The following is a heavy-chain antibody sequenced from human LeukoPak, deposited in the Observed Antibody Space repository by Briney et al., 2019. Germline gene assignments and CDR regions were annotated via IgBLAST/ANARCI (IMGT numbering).Heavy chain of an antibody. D-gene: IGHD1-14*01. CDR2: ISGSGPYT. V-gene: IGHV3-21*01. J-gene: IGHJ4*02. CDR1: GFTFNKYN. CDR3: ARENQRRAPRSFDH. Sequence: GGSLRLSCTASGFTFNKYNMNWVRQAPGKGLEWVSSISGSGPYTHYADSVRGRFNISRDDTKNSLYLEMNSLRAEDTAVYFCARENQRRAPRSFDHWGQGILITVSS.